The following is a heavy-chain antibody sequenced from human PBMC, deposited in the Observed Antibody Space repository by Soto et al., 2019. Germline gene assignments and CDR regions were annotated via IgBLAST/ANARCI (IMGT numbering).Heavy chain of an antibody. Sequence: PSETLSLTCAVYGGSFSGYYWSWIRQPPGKGLEWIGEINHSGSTNYNPSLKNRVTISVDTSKNQFSLKLSSVTAADTAVYYCARGPGGRMVRGVIPFDYWGQGTLVTVSS. J-gene: IGHJ4*02. CDR3: ARGPGGRMVRGVIPFDY. V-gene: IGHV4-34*01. CDR2: INHSGST. CDR1: GGSFSGYY. D-gene: IGHD3-10*01.